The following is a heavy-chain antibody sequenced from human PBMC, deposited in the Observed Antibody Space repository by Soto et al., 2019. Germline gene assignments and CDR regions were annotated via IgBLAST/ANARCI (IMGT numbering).Heavy chain of an antibody. CDR1: GGSISSYY. J-gene: IGHJ5*02. CDR2: IYYSGST. CDR3: ARVARGHYGANQGGWFDP. D-gene: IGHD4-17*01. V-gene: IGHV4-59*01. Sequence: SETLSLTCTASGGSISSYYWRWIRQPPGKGLEWIGYIYYSGSTNYNPSLKSRVTISVDTSKNQFSLKLSSVTAADTAVYYCARVARGHYGANQGGWFDPWGQGTLVTVSS.